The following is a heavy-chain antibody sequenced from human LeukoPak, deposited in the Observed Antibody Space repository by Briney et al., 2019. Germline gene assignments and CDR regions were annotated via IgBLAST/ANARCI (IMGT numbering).Heavy chain of an antibody. J-gene: IGHJ3*01. V-gene: IGHV3-30*18. CDR2: ISYDGSNK. Sequence: GGSLRLSCAASGFTFSSYGMHWVRQAPGKGLEWVAVISYDGSNKYYADSVKGRLTISRGNSKNTLYLQMNSLRAEDTAVYYCAKDPNGDYIGTFDVWGQGTMVTVSS. CDR3: AKDPNGDYIGTFDV. CDR1: GFTFSSYG. D-gene: IGHD4-17*01.